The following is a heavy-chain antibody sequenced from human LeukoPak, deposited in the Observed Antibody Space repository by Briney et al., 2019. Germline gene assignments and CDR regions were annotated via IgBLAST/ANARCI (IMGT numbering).Heavy chain of an antibody. Sequence: GASVKVSCKASGYTFTCYGISWVRQAPGQGLEWMGWISAYNGNTNYAQKLQGRVTMTTDTSTSTAYMELRSLRSDDTAVYYCARPGGSGSYYHDYFDYWGQGTLVTVSS. CDR2: ISAYNGNT. D-gene: IGHD1-26*01. CDR3: ARPGGSGSYYHDYFDY. V-gene: IGHV1-18*01. CDR1: GYTFTCYG. J-gene: IGHJ4*02.